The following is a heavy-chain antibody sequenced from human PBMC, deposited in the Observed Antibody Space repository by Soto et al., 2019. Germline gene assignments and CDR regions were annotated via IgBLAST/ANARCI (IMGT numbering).Heavy chain of an antibody. V-gene: IGHV1-3*01. J-gene: IGHJ4*02. CDR3: ARDQQLMPFDY. D-gene: IGHD6-13*01. CDR2: INAGNGNT. Sequence: ASVKVSCKAPGYAFTSYAMHWVRQAPGQRLEWMGWINAGNGNTKYSQKFQGRVTITRDTSASTAYMELSSLRSEDTAVYYCARDQQLMPFDYWGQGTLVTVSS. CDR1: GYAFTSYA.